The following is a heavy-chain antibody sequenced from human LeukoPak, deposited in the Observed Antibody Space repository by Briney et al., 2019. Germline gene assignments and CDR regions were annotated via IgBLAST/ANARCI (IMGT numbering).Heavy chain of an antibody. Sequence: AGGSLRLSCAASGFTVSSNYMSWVRQAPGKGLEWVSVIYSGGSTYYADSVKGRFTIARDNSKNTLYLQMNSLRDEDTAVYYCARLPAGTVTTAYWGQGTLVTVSS. CDR1: GFTVSSNY. J-gene: IGHJ4*02. CDR3: ARLPAGTVTTAY. D-gene: IGHD4-17*01. CDR2: IYSGGST. V-gene: IGHV3-53*01.